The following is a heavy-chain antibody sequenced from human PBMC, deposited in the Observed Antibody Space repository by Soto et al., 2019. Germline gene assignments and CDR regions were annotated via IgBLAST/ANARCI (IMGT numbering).Heavy chain of an antibody. D-gene: IGHD2-15*01. CDR2: IIPIFGTA. V-gene: IGHV1-69*05. CDR1: GGTFSSYA. J-gene: IGHJ6*02. Sequence: QVQLVQSGAEVKKPGSSVKVSCKASGGTFSSYAISWVRQAPGQGLEWMGGIIPIFGTANYAQKFQGRVMXTXAXSXXTAYMYMSSLRSEDKAVYYCARHPDGRGHYYDIDVWGQGTTVTVS. CDR3: ARHPDGRGHYYDIDV.